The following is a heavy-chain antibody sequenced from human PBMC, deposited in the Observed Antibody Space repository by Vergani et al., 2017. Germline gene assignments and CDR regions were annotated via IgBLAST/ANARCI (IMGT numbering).Heavy chain of an antibody. D-gene: IGHD2-2*01. CDR2: INPNSGGT. V-gene: IGHV1-2*02. CDR3: ARVGTSSNRDYFDY. CDR1: GYTFTDYI. Sequence: QVQLVQSGAEVKKPGASVKVSCKASGYTFTDYIMHWVRQAPGQGLEWMGWINPNSGGTNYAQKFQARVTMTRDTSSSTAYMELSNLRSDATAVYYCARVGTSSNRDYFDYWGQGTLVTVSS. J-gene: IGHJ4*02.